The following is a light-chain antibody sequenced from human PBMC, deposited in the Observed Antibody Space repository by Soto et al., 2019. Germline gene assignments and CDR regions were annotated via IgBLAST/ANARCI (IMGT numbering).Light chain of an antibody. CDR1: KGISTY. V-gene: IGKV1-9*01. CDR3: QQLNSDWYA. CDR2: GAS. J-gene: IGKJ2*01. Sequence: DIQLTQSPSFLSASVGDRVTITCRASKGISTYLAWYLQRPGKDPKLLIYGASTLQSGVPSRFSGSGSGTEFTLTISSLQPEDFGTYYCQQLNSDWYAFGQGTKLEIK.